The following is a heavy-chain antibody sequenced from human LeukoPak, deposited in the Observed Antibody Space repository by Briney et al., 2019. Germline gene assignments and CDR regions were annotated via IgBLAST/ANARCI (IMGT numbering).Heavy chain of an antibody. CDR2: ISSSSSYI. V-gene: IGHV3-21*01. D-gene: IGHD3-22*01. CDR1: GFTFSSYS. Sequence: GGSLRLSCAASGFTFSSYSMNWVRQAPGKGLEWVSSISSSSSYIYYADSVTGRFTLSRDNAKNSLCLQMNSLRAEDTAVYYCAREREDSSGYFRDYWGQGTLVTVSS. J-gene: IGHJ4*02. CDR3: AREREDSSGYFRDY.